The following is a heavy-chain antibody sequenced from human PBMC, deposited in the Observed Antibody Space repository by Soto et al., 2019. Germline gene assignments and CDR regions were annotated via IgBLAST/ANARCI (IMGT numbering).Heavy chain of an antibody. J-gene: IGHJ4*02. Sequence: SETLSLTCAVYGGSFSGYYWSWIRQPPGKGLEWIGEINHSGSTNYNPSLKSRVTISVDTSKNQFSLKLSSVTAADTAVYYCARRRGDVLLWFGELLQRSYYFDYWGQGTLVTVSS. CDR3: ARRRGDVLLWFGELLQRSYYFDY. D-gene: IGHD3-10*01. CDR2: INHSGST. V-gene: IGHV4-34*01. CDR1: GGSFSGYY.